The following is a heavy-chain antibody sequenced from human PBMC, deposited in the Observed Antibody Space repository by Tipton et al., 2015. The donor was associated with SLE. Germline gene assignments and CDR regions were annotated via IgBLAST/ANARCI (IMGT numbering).Heavy chain of an antibody. J-gene: IGHJ5*02. D-gene: IGHD2-2*01. CDR1: GYTFTSYD. CDR3: ARGYCSSTRCYGVNWFDP. CDR2: MNPNSGNT. V-gene: IGHV1-8*03. Sequence: QSGAEVKKPGASVKVSCKASGYTFTSYDINWVRQATGQGLEWMGWMNPNSGNTGYAQKFQGRVTITRNTSISTAYIELSSLRSEDTAVYYCARGYCSSTRCYGVNWFDPWGQGTLVTVSS.